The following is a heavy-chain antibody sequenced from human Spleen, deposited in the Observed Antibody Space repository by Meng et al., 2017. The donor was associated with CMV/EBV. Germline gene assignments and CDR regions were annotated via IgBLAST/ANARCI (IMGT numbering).Heavy chain of an antibody. CDR3: ARGIVGVLYFDS. D-gene: IGHD1-26*01. V-gene: IGHV3-21*04. J-gene: IGHJ4*02. Sequence: GESLKISCAASGFTFSSYSMNWVRQAPGKGLEWVSSISSSSSYIYYADSVKGRFTISRDNTKNSLYLQMSSLTVGDTAVYYCARGIVGVLYFDSWGQGKLVTVSS. CDR2: ISSSSSYI. CDR1: GFTFSSYS.